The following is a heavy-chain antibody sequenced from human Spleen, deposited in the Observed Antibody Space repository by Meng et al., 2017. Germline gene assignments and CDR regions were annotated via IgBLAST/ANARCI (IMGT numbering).Heavy chain of an antibody. CDR1: GFAFRSHW. J-gene: IGHJ4*02. D-gene: IGHD3-10*01. Sequence: VQLVESGGGVVQPGRSLRLSCATSGFAFRSHWMHWVRQVSGKGLVWVSRISSDGTITNYADSVKGRFTISRDNAKNTLYLQMNSLRAEDTALYYCASFNSGEFDYWGQGTLVTVSS. V-gene: IGHV3-74*02. CDR3: ASFNSGEFDY. CDR2: ISSDGTIT.